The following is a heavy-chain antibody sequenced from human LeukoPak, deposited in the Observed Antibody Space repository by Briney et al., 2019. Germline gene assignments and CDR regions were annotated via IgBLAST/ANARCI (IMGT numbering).Heavy chain of an antibody. CDR1: GGSFSGYY. J-gene: IGHJ4*02. D-gene: IGHD6-19*01. V-gene: IGHV4-34*01. CDR2: INHSGST. CDR3: ARRDSSGWWAFDY. Sequence: SETLSLTCAVYGGSFSGYYWSWIRQPPGKGLEWIGEINHSGSTNYNPSLKSRVTISVDTSKNQFSLKLSSVTAADTAVYYCARRDSSGWWAFDYWGQGTLVTVSS.